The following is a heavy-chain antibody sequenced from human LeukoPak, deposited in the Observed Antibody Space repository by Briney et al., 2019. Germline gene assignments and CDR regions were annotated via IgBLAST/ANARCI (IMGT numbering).Heavy chain of an antibody. CDR1: GFTFSSYA. J-gene: IGHJ4*02. V-gene: IGHV3-21*01. Sequence: GGSLRLSCAASGFTFSSYAMTWVRQSPGEGLEWVLSMSSGGSYIYYADSVRGRFSISRDNAKNSLYLLMNRLRAEDTAVYYCARDRPTGASRLFVVQWGQGTLVTVS. CDR3: ARDRPTGASRLFVVQ. CDR2: MSSGGSYI. D-gene: IGHD3-3*01.